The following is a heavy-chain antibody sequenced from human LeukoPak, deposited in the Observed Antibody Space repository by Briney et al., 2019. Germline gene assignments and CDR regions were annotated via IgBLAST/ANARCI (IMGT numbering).Heavy chain of an antibody. CDR3: ASEGYYDSSGYYYYGMDV. J-gene: IGHJ6*02. D-gene: IGHD3-22*01. CDR1: GGSISSSSYY. Sequence: SETLSLTCTVSGGSISSSSYYWGWIRQPPGKGLEWIGSIYYSGSTYYNPSLKSRVTISVDTSKNQFSLKLSSVTAADTAVYYCASEGYYDSSGYYYYGMDVWGQGTTVTVSS. V-gene: IGHV4-39*01. CDR2: IYYSGST.